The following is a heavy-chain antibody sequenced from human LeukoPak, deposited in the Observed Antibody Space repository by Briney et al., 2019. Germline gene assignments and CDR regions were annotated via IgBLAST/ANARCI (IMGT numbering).Heavy chain of an antibody. CDR2: IYYSGST. V-gene: IGHV4-59*01. D-gene: IGHD6-19*01. CDR1: GGSISSYY. Sequence: PSETLSLTCTVSGGSISSYYWSWIRQPPGKGLEWIGYIYYSGSTNYNPSLKSRVTISVDTSKNQFSLKLSSVTAADTAVYYCARDGRAVAGNQAFDYWGQGTLVTVSS. J-gene: IGHJ4*02. CDR3: ARDGRAVAGNQAFDY.